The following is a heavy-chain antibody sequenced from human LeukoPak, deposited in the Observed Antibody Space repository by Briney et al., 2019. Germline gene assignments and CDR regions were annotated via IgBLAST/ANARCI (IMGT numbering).Heavy chain of an antibody. CDR2: ISTSTDNT. Sequence: GASVKVSCKASGYTFTRFGFSWVRQAPGQGLEWMGWISTSTDNTNYAQNLQGRVTMTTDTSSNTAYMELRSLTSDDTAVYYCTRDHVAVAGTIDYWGQGALVTVSS. V-gene: IGHV1-18*01. D-gene: IGHD6-19*01. J-gene: IGHJ4*02. CDR1: GYTFTRFG. CDR3: TRDHVAVAGTIDY.